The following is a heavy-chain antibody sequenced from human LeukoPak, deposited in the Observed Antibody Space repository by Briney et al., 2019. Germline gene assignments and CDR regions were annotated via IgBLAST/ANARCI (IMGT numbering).Heavy chain of an antibody. CDR2: INTNTGNP. Sequence: ASVKVSCKASGYTFTSYAMNWVRQAPGQGLGWMGWINTNTGNPTYAQGFTGRFVFSLDTSVSTAYLQISSLKAEDTAVYYCARVDRYSGSYYQGIDYWGQGTLVTVSS. D-gene: IGHD1-26*01. V-gene: IGHV7-4-1*02. CDR3: ARVDRYSGSYYQGIDY. CDR1: GYTFTSYA. J-gene: IGHJ4*02.